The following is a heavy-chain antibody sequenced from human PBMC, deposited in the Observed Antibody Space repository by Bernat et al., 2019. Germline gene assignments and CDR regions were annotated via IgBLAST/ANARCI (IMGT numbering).Heavy chain of an antibody. V-gene: IGHV1-46*01. J-gene: IGHJ6*02. CDR2: IYPGGGDT. D-gene: IGHD1-1*01. CDR1: GYTFTNYY. CDR3: ARDSRTIRYYGMDV. Sequence: QVQLVQSGAEVKKPGASVKVSCKTSGYTFTNYYIHWVRQAPGQGLEWMGSIYPGGGDTNYAQKLQGRVTMTTDTSTSTAYMELRSLRSDDTAVYYCARDSRTIRYYGMDVWGQGTTVTVSS.